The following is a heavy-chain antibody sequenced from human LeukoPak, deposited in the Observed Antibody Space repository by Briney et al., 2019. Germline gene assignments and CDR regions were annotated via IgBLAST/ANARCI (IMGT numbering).Heavy chain of an antibody. J-gene: IGHJ5*02. CDR3: ARSYSYGSNWFDP. Sequence: PGGSLRLSCGASGFTFSSYSMHWVRQAPGKGLEWVSYISSSSSAIYYADSVKGRFTISRDNAKNSLYLQMNSLREEDTAVYYCARSYSYGSNWFDPWGQGTLVTVSS. CDR2: ISSSSSAI. D-gene: IGHD5-18*01. CDR1: GFTFSSYS. V-gene: IGHV3-48*02.